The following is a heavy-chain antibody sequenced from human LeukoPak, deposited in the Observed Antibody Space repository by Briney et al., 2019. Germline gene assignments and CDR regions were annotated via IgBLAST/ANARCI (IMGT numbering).Heavy chain of an antibody. CDR3: ARDQFVLRFLEWHPGGRYYYYGMDV. CDR1: GYTFTCYY. D-gene: IGHD3-3*01. V-gene: IGHV1-2*02. Sequence: ASVEVSFKASGYTFTCYYMHWVRPAPGQGVGGMGWINPNSGGTNYSQKFQGRVNITRDTSITTAYEGLSRLRSDDTAVYYCARDQFVLRFLEWHPGGRYYYYGMDVWGQGTTVTVSS. J-gene: IGHJ6*02. CDR2: INPNSGGT.